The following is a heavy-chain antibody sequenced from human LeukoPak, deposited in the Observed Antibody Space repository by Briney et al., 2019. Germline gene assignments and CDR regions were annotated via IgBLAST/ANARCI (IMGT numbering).Heavy chain of an antibody. D-gene: IGHD4-17*01. CDR1: ADSFSSHY. CDR2: ISYIGST. V-gene: IGHV4-59*11. J-gene: IGHJ3*02. CDR3: ARDLVTVTKGFDI. Sequence: SETLSLTCAVSADSFSSHYWTWIRQPPGKGLEWLGYISYIGSTNYNPSLKSRVTISIDTSKNQFSLKLTSVTAADTAVYYCARDLVTVTKGFDIWGQGTMVSVSS.